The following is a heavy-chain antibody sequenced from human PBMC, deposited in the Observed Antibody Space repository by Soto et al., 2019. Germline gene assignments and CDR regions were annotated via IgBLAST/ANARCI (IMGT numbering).Heavy chain of an antibody. Sequence: SETLSLTCTVSGGSVSSGSYYWSWIRQPPGKGLEWIGYIYYSGSTNYNPSLKSRVTISVDTSKNQFSLKLSSVTAADTAVYYCARDMAVARKYYYYYGMDVWGQGTTVTVSS. CDR2: IYYSGST. D-gene: IGHD6-19*01. V-gene: IGHV4-61*01. CDR3: ARDMAVARKYYYYYGMDV. CDR1: GGSVSSGSYY. J-gene: IGHJ6*02.